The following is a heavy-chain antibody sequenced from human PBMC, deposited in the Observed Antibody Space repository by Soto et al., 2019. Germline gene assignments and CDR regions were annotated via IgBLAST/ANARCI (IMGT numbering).Heavy chain of an antibody. V-gene: IGHV3-23*01. D-gene: IGHD6-25*01. J-gene: IGHJ4*02. Sequence: EVQLLESGGGLVQPGGSLRLSCAASGFTFSTYAMPWVPQSPGKGLEWVSSISSSSGSTFYADSVKGRFTISRDNSENTLSLQMNSLRAEDTAVYYCAKQPLKVPLRFDYWGQGTLVTVSS. CDR2: ISSSSGST. CDR3: AKQPLKVPLRFDY. CDR1: GFTFSTYA.